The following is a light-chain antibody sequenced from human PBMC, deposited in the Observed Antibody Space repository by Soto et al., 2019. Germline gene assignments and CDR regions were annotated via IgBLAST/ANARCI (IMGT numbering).Light chain of an antibody. CDR2: EVS. V-gene: IGLV2-14*01. CDR3: ASFTTRTTGV. Sequence: QSVLTQPASVSGSPGQSITISCTGTSSDVGAYNYVSWYQRHPGKAPKLMIYEVSNRPSGVSSRFTGSKSGNTASLTISGLQGEDEADYYCASFTTRTTGVFGGGTKLTVL. CDR1: SSDVGAYNY. J-gene: IGLJ3*02.